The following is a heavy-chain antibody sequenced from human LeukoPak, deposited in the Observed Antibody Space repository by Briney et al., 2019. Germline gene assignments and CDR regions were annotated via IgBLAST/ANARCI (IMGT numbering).Heavy chain of an antibody. D-gene: IGHD2-2*01. CDR1: GGSISSSSYY. Sequence: SETLSLTCTVSGGSISSSSYYWGWIRQPPGKGLEWIGGIYYSGSTYYNPSLKSRVTISVDTSKNQFSLKLSSVTAADTAVYYCARVCVTAAIDFFDYWGQGTLVTVSS. V-gene: IGHV4-39*07. CDR2: IYYSGST. J-gene: IGHJ4*02. CDR3: ARVCVTAAIDFFDY.